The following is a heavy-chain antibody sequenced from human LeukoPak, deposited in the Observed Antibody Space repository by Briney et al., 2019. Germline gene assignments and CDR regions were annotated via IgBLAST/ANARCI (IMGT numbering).Heavy chain of an antibody. D-gene: IGHD2-15*01. CDR1: GFTFGDYY. V-gene: IGHV3-11*01. CDR3: ARGDIVVVVAATVFDY. CDR2: ISSSGSTI. J-gene: IGHJ4*02. Sequence: PGGSLRLSCAASGFTFGDYYMSWIRQAPGKGLEWVSYISSSGSTIYYADSVKGRFTISRDNAKNSLYLQMNSLRAEDTAVYYCARGDIVVVVAATVFDYWGQGTLVTVSS.